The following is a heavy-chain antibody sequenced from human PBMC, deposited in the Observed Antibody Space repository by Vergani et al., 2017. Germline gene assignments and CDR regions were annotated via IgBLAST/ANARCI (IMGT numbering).Heavy chain of an antibody. CDR1: GGSISSGGYY. J-gene: IGHJ4*02. CDR2: IYYSGST. CDR3: AIGGPDDYGGYVEEVYFYY. V-gene: IGHV4-31*01. Sequence: QVQLQESGPGLVKPSQTLSLTCTVSGGSISSGGYYWSWIRQHPGKAVEWIGYIYYSGSTYYNPSLKSLVTISVDTSKNQFSLKLSSMTAADTAGYYCAIGGPDDYGGYVEEVYFYYWGEGTLVTVSS. D-gene: IGHD4-17*01.